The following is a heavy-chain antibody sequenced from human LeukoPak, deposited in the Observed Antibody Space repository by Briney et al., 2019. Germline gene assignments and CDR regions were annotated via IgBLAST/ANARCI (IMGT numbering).Heavy chain of an antibody. CDR3: ARDPSIAARVPLGAFDI. CDR2: IIPIFGTA. D-gene: IGHD6-6*01. CDR1: GGTFSSYA. Sequence: GASVKVSCKASGGTFSSYAISWARQAPGQGLEWIGGIIPIFGTANYAQKFQGRVTITTDESTSTAYMELSSLRSEDTAVYYCARDPSIAARVPLGAFDIWGQGTMVTVSS. V-gene: IGHV1-69*05. J-gene: IGHJ3*02.